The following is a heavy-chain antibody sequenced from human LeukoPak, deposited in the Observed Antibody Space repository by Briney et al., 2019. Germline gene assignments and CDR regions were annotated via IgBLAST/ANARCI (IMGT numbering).Heavy chain of an antibody. V-gene: IGHV4-34*01. D-gene: IGHD6-13*01. CDR2: INHSGST. CDR1: GGSFSGYY. Sequence: SETLSLTCAVYGGSFSGYYWSWIRQPPGKGLEWIGEINHSGSTNYNPSLKSRVTISVDTSKNQFSLELSSVTAADTAVYYCASQQQLVLLDWFDPWGQGTLVTVSS. J-gene: IGHJ5*02. CDR3: ASQQQLVLLDWFDP.